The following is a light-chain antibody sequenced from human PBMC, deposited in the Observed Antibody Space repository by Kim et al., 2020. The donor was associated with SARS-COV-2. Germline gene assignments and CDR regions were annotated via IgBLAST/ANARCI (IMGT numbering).Light chain of an antibody. Sequence: DIVMTQSPDSLAVSLGERATINCKSSQGVLWGSNNYLAWYQQTPGQPPKLLIYWASTRASGVPDRFSGGGSGTDFNLTISSLQAEDLAVYYCQQYVSGALTFGGGTKVDIK. V-gene: IGKV4-1*01. CDR2: WAS. CDR1: QGVLWGSNNY. J-gene: IGKJ4*01. CDR3: QQYVSGALT.